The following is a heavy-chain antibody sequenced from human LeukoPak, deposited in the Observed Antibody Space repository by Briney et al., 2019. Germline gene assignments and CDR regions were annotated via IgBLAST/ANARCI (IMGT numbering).Heavy chain of an antibody. D-gene: IGHD6-19*01. CDR1: GFIFSKYD. CDR3: AKFSGWYREPDY. J-gene: IGHJ4*02. Sequence: GGSLRLSCAVSGFIFSKYDMSWVRQAPGKGLEWVSAISGSGGSTYYADSVKGRFTISRDNSKNTLYLQMNSLRAEDTAVYYCAKFSGWYREPDYWGQGTLVTVSS. V-gene: IGHV3-23*01. CDR2: ISGSGGST.